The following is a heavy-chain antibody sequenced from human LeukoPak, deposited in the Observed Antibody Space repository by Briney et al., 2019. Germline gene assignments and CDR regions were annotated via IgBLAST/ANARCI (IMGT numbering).Heavy chain of an antibody. V-gene: IGHV3-7*01. Sequence: GGSLRLSCAASGFTFSSFWMSWVRHAPGKGLEWVANIKGDGSEIYYVDSVKGRFSVSRDNAKNSLYLQMSSLRAEDAAVYYCARDGSSFDYWGQGALVTVSS. D-gene: IGHD2-15*01. CDR1: GFTFSSFW. CDR3: ARDGSSFDY. CDR2: IKGDGSEI. J-gene: IGHJ4*02.